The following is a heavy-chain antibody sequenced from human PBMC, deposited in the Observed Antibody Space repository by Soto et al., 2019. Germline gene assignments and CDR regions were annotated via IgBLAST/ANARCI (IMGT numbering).Heavy chain of an antibody. CDR1: GGSISSYY. V-gene: IGHV4-59*08. CDR3: ARTYYDFWSGYRGALDI. J-gene: IGHJ3*02. D-gene: IGHD3-3*01. Sequence: KPSETLSLTCTVSGGSISSYYWSWIRQPPGKGLEWIGYIYYSGSTNYNPSLKSRVTISVDTSKNQFSLKLSSVTAADTAVYYCARTYYDFWSGYRGALDIWGQGTMVTVSS. CDR2: IYYSGST.